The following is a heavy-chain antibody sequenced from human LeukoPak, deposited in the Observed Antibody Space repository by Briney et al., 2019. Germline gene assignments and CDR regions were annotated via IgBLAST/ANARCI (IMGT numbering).Heavy chain of an antibody. D-gene: IGHD2-8*02. CDR2: ISDIGSI. Sequence: SETLSLTCTVSGGSISGYYWSWIRQPPGKGLEWIAYISDIGSINYNPSLKSRVTISLETSKNQFSLKLSSVTAADTAVYYCAGHHPRNTVDFWGQGTLVTVSS. CDR1: GGSISGYY. V-gene: IGHV4-59*08. J-gene: IGHJ4*02. CDR3: AGHHPRNTVDF.